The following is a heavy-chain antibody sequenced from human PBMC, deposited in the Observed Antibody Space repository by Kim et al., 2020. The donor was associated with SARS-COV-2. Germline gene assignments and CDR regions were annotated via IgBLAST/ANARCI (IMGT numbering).Heavy chain of an antibody. Sequence: GSLRLSCAASGFTVSSNYMSWVRQAPGKGLEWVSVIYSGGSTYYADSVKGRFTISRDNSKNTLYLQMNSLRAEDTAVYYCARDAYYDSSGYSEGFDYWGQGTLVTVSS. CDR2: IYSGGST. D-gene: IGHD3-22*01. J-gene: IGHJ4*02. V-gene: IGHV3-66*02. CDR1: GFTVSSNY. CDR3: ARDAYYDSSGYSEGFDY.